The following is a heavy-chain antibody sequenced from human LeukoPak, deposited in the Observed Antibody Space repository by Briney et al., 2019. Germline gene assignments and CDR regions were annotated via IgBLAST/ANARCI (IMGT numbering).Heavy chain of an antibody. J-gene: IGHJ4*02. CDR3: ASMITFGGVIGGLDY. D-gene: IGHD3-16*02. Sequence: ASVKVSCKASGYTFTGYYMHWVRQAPGQGLEWMGIINPSGGSTSYAQKFQGRVTMTRDTSTSTVYMELSSLRSEDTAVYYCASMITFGGVIGGLDYWGQGTLVTVSS. CDR1: GYTFTGYY. CDR2: INPSGGST. V-gene: IGHV1-46*01.